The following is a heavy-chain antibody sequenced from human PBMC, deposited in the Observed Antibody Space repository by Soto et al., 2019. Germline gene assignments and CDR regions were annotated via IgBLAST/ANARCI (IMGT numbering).Heavy chain of an antibody. CDR3: ARVQFLRERWYSSSRDDAFDI. V-gene: IGHV4-59*01. CDR2: IYYSGST. CDR1: GGSISSYY. Sequence: SETLSLTCTVSGGSISSYYWSWIRQPPGKGLEWFGYIYYSGSTNYNPSLKSRVTISVDTSKNQFSLKLSSVTAADTAVYYCARVQFLRERWYSSSRDDAFDIWGQGTMVTVSS. J-gene: IGHJ3*02. D-gene: IGHD6-13*01.